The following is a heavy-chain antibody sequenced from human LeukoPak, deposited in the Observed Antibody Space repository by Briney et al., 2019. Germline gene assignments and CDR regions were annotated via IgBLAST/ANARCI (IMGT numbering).Heavy chain of an antibody. J-gene: IGHJ5*02. CDR1: GGTFSSYA. Sequence: SVKLSCKASGGTFSSYAISWVRQAPGQGLEWMGRIIPIFGTANYAQKFQGRVTITTDESTSTAYMELSSLRSEDTAVYYCARDYTHLKYYYDSSGYYSIWFDPWGQGTLVSVSS. V-gene: IGHV1-69*05. CDR3: ARDYTHLKYYYDSSGYYSIWFDP. D-gene: IGHD3-22*01. CDR2: IIPIFGTA.